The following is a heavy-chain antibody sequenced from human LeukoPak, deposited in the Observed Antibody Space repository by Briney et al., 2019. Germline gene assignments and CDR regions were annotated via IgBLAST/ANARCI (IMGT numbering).Heavy chain of an antibody. Sequence: PGGCLRLSCASSGFTFDYYAMHWVRQAPGKGLEWVSLISGDGGSTYYADSVKGRFTISRDNNKISLYLQMDSLRTEYTALNDGAKDLSAFSTSWFDPGAQGTLVTVSS. V-gene: IGHV3-43*02. CDR1: GFTFDYYA. CDR2: ISGDGGST. D-gene: IGHD3-3*02. CDR3: AKDLSAFSTSWFDP. J-gene: IGHJ5*02.